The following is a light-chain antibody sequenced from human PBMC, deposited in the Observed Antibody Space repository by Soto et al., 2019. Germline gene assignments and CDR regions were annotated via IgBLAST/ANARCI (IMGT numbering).Light chain of an antibody. CDR1: SSNIGAGYD. V-gene: IGLV1-40*01. Sequence: QPVLTQPPSVSGAPGQRVTISCTGSSSNIGAGYDVHWYQQLPGTAPKLLIHGNSYRPSGVPDRFSGSKSGTSASLAISGLQAEDEADYFCQSYDSSLSGSRVFGTGTKLTVL. J-gene: IGLJ1*01. CDR3: QSYDSSLSGSRV. CDR2: GNS.